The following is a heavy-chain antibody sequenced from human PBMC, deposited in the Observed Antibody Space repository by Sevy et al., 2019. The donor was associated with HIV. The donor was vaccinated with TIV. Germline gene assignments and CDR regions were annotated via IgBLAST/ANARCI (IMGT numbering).Heavy chain of an antibody. V-gene: IGHV3-49*03. CDR1: GFTFGDYA. Sequence: GGSLRLSCTSSGFTFGDYAMSWFRQAPGKGLEWVAFIRRNSHEPYGGTTEYAASVKGRFTISRDDSKDIAYLQMNSLKTDDTAVYYCTRALATADTPEYYFDYWGQGILGTVSS. J-gene: IGHJ4*02. CDR2: IRRNSHEPYGGTT. CDR3: TRALATADTPEYYFDY. D-gene: IGHD5-12*01.